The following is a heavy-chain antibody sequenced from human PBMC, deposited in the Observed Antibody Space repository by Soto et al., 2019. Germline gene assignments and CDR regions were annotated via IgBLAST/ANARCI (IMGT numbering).Heavy chain of an antibody. Sequence: GGSLRLSCAASGFTFSSYWMSWVRQAPGKGLEWVANIKQDGSEKYYVDSVKGRFTISRDNAKNSLYLQMNSLRAEDTAVYYCARVSGTYYYDRCNDYWAREPWSPSPQ. CDR1: GFTFSSYW. CDR2: IKQDGSEK. V-gene: IGHV3-7*05. CDR3: ARVSGTYYYDRCNDY. D-gene: IGHD3-22*01. J-gene: IGHJ4*02.